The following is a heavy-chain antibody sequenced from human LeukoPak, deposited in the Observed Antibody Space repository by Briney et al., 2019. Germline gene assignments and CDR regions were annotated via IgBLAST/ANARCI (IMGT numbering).Heavy chain of an antibody. J-gene: IGHJ3*01. CDR3: AGRRISLFGFFLGSGTFDL. D-gene: IGHD3-3*01. V-gene: IGHV5-51*01. CDR1: HYTFTNYW. CDR2: IYPIDSDT. Sequence: GESLKISCNGSHYTFTNYWIGWVRQVPGRGLEWMGIIYPIDSDTKYGPSFQGQVTISADRSINTAYLQWSSLQASDIGIYYCAGRRISLFGFFLGSGTFDLWGQGTLVTVSS.